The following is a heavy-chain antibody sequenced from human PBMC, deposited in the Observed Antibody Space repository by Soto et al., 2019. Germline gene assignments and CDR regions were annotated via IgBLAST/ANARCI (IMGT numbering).Heavy chain of an antibody. CDR1: GGSVSSGSYY. J-gene: IGHJ4*02. CDR2: IYYSGST. CDR3: ARGPDYYDSSGYYGQIDY. V-gene: IGHV4-61*01. D-gene: IGHD3-22*01. Sequence: SETLSLTCTVSGGSVSSGSYYWSWIRQPPGKGLEWIGYIYYSGSTNYNPSLKSRVTISVGTSKNQFSLKLSSVTAADTAVYYCARGPDYYDSSGYYGQIDYWGQGTLVTVSS.